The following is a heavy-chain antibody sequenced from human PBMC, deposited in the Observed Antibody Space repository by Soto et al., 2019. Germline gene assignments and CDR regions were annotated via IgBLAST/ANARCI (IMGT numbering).Heavy chain of an antibody. CDR2: IYTSGST. Sequence: PRENVSLSCAVTRGSIGRSDMSWILQPAGKGLEWIGRIYTSGSTNYNPSLKSRVTMSVDTSKNQFSLQLSSVTAADAAVYYCARASRLGYCSECSGGHRDF. CDR1: RGSIGRSD. CDR3: ARASRLGYCSECSGGHRDF. V-gene: IGHV4-4*07. J-gene: IGHJ1*01. D-gene: IGHD2-15*01.